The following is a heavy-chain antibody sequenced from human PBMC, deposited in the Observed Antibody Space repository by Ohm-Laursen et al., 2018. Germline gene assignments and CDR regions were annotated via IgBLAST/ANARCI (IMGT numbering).Heavy chain of an antibody. CDR1: GYTFTSYD. Sequence: SSVKVSCKASGYTFTSYDLNWVRQATGQGLEWMGWMNPNSGNTGYAQKFQGRVTMTRNTSISTAYMELSSLRSEDTAVYYCARSPRVTVRGVRSWFDPWGQGTLVTVSS. D-gene: IGHD4-17*01. J-gene: IGHJ5*02. CDR2: MNPNSGNT. V-gene: IGHV1-8*01. CDR3: ARSPRVTVRGVRSWFDP.